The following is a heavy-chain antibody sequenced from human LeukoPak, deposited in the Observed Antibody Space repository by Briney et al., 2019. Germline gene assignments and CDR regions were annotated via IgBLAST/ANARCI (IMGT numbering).Heavy chain of an antibody. V-gene: IGHV3-74*01. CDR1: GFIFSSYW. CDR3: ARGRAAGGTWSDY. Sequence: PGGSLRLSCAASGFIFSSYWMHWVRQAPGRGLVWVSRINIDGSSPSYADSVKGRFTISRDNAKNTLYLQMNSLRAEDTAVYYCARGRAAGGTWSDYWGQGTPVTVSS. D-gene: IGHD6-13*01. CDR2: INIDGSSP. J-gene: IGHJ4*02.